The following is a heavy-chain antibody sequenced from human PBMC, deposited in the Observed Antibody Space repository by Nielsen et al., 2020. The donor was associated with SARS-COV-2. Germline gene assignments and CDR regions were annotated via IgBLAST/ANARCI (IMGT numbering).Heavy chain of an antibody. CDR1: GGTFSSYA. V-gene: IGHV1-69*13. D-gene: IGHD6-19*01. CDR2: IIPIFGTV. CDR3: ARDSGIGSGWYGYYYGMDV. Sequence: SVKVSCKASGGTFSSYAISWVRQAPGQGLEWMGRIIPIFGTVNYAQKFQGRVTITADESTSTAYMELSSLRSEDTAVYYCARDSGIGSGWYGYYYGMDVWGQGTTVTVSS. J-gene: IGHJ6*02.